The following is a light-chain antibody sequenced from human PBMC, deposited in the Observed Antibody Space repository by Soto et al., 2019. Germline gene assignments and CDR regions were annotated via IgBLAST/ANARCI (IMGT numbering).Light chain of an antibody. CDR3: QSYDNSSLVV. V-gene: IGLV6-57*04. J-gene: IGLJ2*01. Sequence: FMLTQPHSVSESPGKTVTISCTRSSGSIASNYVQWYQQRPGSAPTTVIYEDNQRPSGVPDRFSGSIDSSSNSASLTISGLKTEDEADYYCQSYDNSSLVVFGGGTKLTVL. CDR2: EDN. CDR1: SGSIASNY.